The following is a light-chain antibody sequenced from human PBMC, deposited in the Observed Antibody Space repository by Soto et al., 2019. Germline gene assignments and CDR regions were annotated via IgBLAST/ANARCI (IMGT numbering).Light chain of an antibody. CDR3: CSYAGTNYV. J-gene: IGLJ1*01. CDR2: DVS. V-gene: IGLV2-11*01. Sequence: SVLTQPRSVSGSPGQSVTISCTGTSSDVGGYNYVSWYQQHPGKAPKLMIYDVSKRPSGVPDRFSGSKSGNTASLTISGLQAEDEADYYCCSYAGTNYVFGTGTKVTV. CDR1: SSDVGGYNY.